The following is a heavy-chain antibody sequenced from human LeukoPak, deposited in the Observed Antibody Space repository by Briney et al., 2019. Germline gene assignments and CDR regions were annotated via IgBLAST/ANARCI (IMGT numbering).Heavy chain of an antibody. Sequence: GGSLRLSCAASGFTFSSYGMHWVRQAPGKGLEWVAFIRYDRSNKYYADSVKGRFTISRDNSKNTLYLQMNSLRAEDTAVYYCAKDTGYYDSSGYFWTQSTKGDYWGQGTLVTVSS. CDR1: GFTFSSYG. CDR3: AKDTGYYDSSGYFWTQSTKGDY. D-gene: IGHD3-22*01. V-gene: IGHV3-30*02. CDR2: IRYDRSNK. J-gene: IGHJ4*02.